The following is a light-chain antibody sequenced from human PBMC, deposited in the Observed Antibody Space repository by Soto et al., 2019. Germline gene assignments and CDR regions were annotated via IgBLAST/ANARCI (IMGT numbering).Light chain of an antibody. J-gene: IGKJ4*01. V-gene: IGKV3-15*01. Sequence: EIVMTQSPATLSVCPGETATLSCRASQSVSFHLAWYQQKPGQGPRLLIYGAFTRATGIPARFSGSGSGTDFTLTISSLQSEDFAVYYCQQYKNWPPLTFGGGTKVEIK. CDR1: QSVSFH. CDR2: GAF. CDR3: QQYKNWPPLT.